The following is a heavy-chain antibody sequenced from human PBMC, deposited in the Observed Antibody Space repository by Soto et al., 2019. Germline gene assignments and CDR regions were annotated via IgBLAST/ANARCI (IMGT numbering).Heavy chain of an antibody. CDR2: ISSRSYTI. CDR1: GFTFSTYS. V-gene: IGHV3-48*02. J-gene: IGHJ6*02. CDR3: ARGGSSSDNCMDV. D-gene: IGHD6-6*01. Sequence: EVKLVESGGDLVQPGGSLRLSCAASGFTFSTYSMNWVRQAPGKGLEWVSYISSRSYTIYYVDSVKGRFTISRDNAKNSLYLQLNSLRDEDTAVYYCARGGSSSDNCMDVWGQGTTVTVSS.